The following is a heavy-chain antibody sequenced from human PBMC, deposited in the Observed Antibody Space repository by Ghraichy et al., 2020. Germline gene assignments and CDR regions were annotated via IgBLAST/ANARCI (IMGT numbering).Heavy chain of an antibody. CDR2: ISAYNGVT. V-gene: IGHV1-18*01. J-gene: IGHJ3*02. CDR3: ARRDSNYAFDVFGI. D-gene: IGHD4-11*01. Sequence: ASVKVSCKASGYTFTSYAISWVRQAPGQGLEWMGWISAYNGVTNYAQKFQGRVTMTTDTSTSTAYMELSSLRSDDTAVYYCARRDSNYAFDVFGIWGQGTMVTVSS. CDR1: GYTFTSYA.